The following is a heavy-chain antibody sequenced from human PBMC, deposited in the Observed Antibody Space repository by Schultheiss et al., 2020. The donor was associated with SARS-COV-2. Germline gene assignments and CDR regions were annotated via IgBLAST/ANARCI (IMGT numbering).Heavy chain of an antibody. Sequence: SETLSLTCTVSGGSISSGGYYWTWIRQHPGKGLEWIGYIYYSGSTYYNPSLKSRVTISVDTSKNQFSLKLSSVTAADTAVYYCARDDDYSNPGYYGMDVWGQGTTVTVSS. CDR3: ARDDDYSNPGYYGMDV. J-gene: IGHJ6*02. CDR1: GGSISSGGYY. V-gene: IGHV4-31*03. CDR2: IYYSGST. D-gene: IGHD4-11*01.